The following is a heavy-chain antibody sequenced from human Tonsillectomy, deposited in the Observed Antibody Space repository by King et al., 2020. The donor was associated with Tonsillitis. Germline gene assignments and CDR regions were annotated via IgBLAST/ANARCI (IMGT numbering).Heavy chain of an antibody. CDR3: ASVGANCGGGDCLLGWLHP. Sequence: QLQESGPGLVKPSETLSLTCTVSGGSVSSSYWSWIRQPPGKGLEWIGFIHYSGRINYNPSLKTRVTMSVDTSKNQFSLKLSSGTAAGTAVYYCASVGANCGGGDCLLGWLHPWGQGTLVSVSS. CDR1: GGSVSSSY. CDR2: IHYSGRI. V-gene: IGHV4-59*02. J-gene: IGHJ5*02. D-gene: IGHD2-21*01.